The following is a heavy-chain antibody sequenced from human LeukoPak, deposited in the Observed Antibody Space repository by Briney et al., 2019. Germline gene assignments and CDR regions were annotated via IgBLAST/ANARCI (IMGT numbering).Heavy chain of an antibody. D-gene: IGHD2-2*01. CDR2: IYHGGST. J-gene: IGHJ4*02. CDR3: ARQYFGSTSFFDY. V-gene: IGHV4-4*02. Sequence: SETLPLTCGVSGDSISSSNWWSWVRQPPGKGLEWIGEIYHGGSTNYNPSLKSRLTISVDTSKNQFSLKLSSVTAADTAVYYCARQYFGSTSFFDYWGQGTLVTVSS. CDR1: GDSISSSNW.